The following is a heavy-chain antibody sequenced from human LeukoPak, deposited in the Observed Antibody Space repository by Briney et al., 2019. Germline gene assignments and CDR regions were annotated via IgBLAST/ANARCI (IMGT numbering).Heavy chain of an antibody. CDR3: ARDPGQYYYDSSGYYDWGAFDI. CDR1: GGSISSGDYY. J-gene: IGHJ3*02. CDR2: IYYSGST. V-gene: IGHV4-30-4*01. Sequence: SETLSLTCTVSGGSISSGDYYWSWIRQPPGKGLEWIGYIYYSGSTYYNPSLKSRVTMSVDTSKNQFSLKLSSVTAADTAVYYCARDPGQYYYDSSGYYDWGAFDIWGQGTMVTVSS. D-gene: IGHD3-22*01.